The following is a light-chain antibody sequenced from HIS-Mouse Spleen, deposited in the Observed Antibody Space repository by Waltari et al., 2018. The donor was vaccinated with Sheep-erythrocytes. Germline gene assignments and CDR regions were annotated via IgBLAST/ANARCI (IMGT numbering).Light chain of an antibody. Sequence: DIVMTQSPDSLAVSLGERTTINCKSSKSVLYNSNNKNYLAWYQQKPGQPPKLLIYWASTRESGVPDRFSGSGSGTDFTLTISSLQAEDVAVYYCQQYYSTLLTFGGGTKVEIK. CDR3: QQYYSTLLT. V-gene: IGKV4-1*01. CDR2: WAS. J-gene: IGKJ4*01. CDR1: KSVLYNSNNKNY.